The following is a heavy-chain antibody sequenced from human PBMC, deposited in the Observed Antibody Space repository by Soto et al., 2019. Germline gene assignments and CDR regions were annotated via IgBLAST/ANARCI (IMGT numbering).Heavy chain of an antibody. V-gene: IGHV5-51*07. D-gene: IGHD2-2*01. CDR3: ARPTFCSTRSLLPNDAFDI. CDR2: IYPGDSDT. Sequence: PGESLKISCKGSGYSFTSYWIGWVHQMPGKGLEWMGIIYPGDSDTRYSPSFQGQVTISADKSISTAYLQWSSLKASDTAMYYCARPTFCSTRSLLPNDAFDIWGQGTMVTVSS. CDR1: GYSFTSYW. J-gene: IGHJ3*02.